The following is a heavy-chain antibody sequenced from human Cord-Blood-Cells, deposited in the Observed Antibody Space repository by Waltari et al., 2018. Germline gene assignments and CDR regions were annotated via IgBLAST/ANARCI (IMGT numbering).Heavy chain of an antibody. J-gene: IGHJ2*01. CDR3: ARQEASSSSYCYFDL. CDR2: INHSGRT. V-gene: IGHV4-34*01. Sequence: QVQLQQWGAGLLKPSETLSLTCAVYGGSFSGYYWSWIRQPPGKGLEWIGEINHSGRTNYNPSLKSRVTISVDTSKNQFSLKLSSVTAADTSVYYCARQEASSSSYCYFDLWCRGTLVTVSS. D-gene: IGHD6-6*01. CDR1: GGSFSGYY.